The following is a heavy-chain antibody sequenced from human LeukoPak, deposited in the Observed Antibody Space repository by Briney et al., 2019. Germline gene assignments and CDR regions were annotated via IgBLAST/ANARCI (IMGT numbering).Heavy chain of an antibody. CDR2: IYYSGST. D-gene: IGHD2-2*01. Sequence: SVTLSLTCTVSGGSISSSSYYWGWIRQPPGKGLEWIGSIYYSGSTYYNPSLKSRVTISVDTSKNQFSLKLSSVTAADTAVYYCARQLGYCSSTSCYADKVDYWGQGTPVTVSS. J-gene: IGHJ4*02. CDR3: ARQLGYCSSTSCYADKVDY. V-gene: IGHV4-39*01. CDR1: GGSISSSSYY.